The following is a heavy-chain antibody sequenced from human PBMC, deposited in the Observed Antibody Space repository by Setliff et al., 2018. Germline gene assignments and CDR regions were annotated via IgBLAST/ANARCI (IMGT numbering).Heavy chain of an antibody. CDR1: GYSISSGY. J-gene: IGHJ6*03. V-gene: IGHV4-4*07. CDR2: IYIGGSA. D-gene: IGHD6-19*01. Sequence: SETLSLTCTVSGYSISSGYIWGWIRQPAGKGLEWIGHIYIGGSANYNPSLKSRVTMSIDTSENQFSLKLNSVTAADMAVYYCAREQWLDPPGYYYMDVWAKGTAVTVSS. CDR3: AREQWLDPPGYYYMDV.